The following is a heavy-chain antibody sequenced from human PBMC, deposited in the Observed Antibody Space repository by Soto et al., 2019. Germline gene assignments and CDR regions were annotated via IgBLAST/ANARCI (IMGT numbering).Heavy chain of an antibody. J-gene: IGHJ4*02. D-gene: IGHD3-22*01. V-gene: IGHV5-51*01. CDR3: ARHHGSGYHFPLFDY. CDR1: GYSFTNYW. Sequence: PGESLKISCQGSGYSFTNYWIGWVRQMPGNGLEWMGIIYPGDSDTRYSPSFQGQVTISADKSISTAYLQWSSLKASDTAMYYFARHHGSGYHFPLFDYWGQGAWVPVSS. CDR2: IYPGDSDT.